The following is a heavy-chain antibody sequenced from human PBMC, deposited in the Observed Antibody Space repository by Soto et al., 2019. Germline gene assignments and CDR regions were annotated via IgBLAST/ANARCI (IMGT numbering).Heavy chain of an antibody. D-gene: IGHD6-13*01. CDR3: VRDLAAAGQKWFDP. CDR2: IWYDGSNK. Sequence: GGSLRLSCAASAFTFSNYAMHWVRQAPGKGLEWVAIIWYDGSNKYYTDSVKGRFIISRDNSKNTLFLEMNSLRAEDTTVYYCVRDLAAAGQKWFDPWGQGTLVTVSS. V-gene: IGHV3-33*01. CDR1: AFTFSNYA. J-gene: IGHJ5*02.